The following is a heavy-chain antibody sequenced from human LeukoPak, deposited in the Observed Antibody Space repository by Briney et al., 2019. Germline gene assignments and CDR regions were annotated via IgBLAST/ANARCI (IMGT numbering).Heavy chain of an antibody. CDR1: GFTFSNYW. CDR2: TSVDEGLK. V-gene: IGHV3-30*03. Sequence: PGGSLRLSCAASGFTFSNYWMTWVRQAPGKGLEWVAVTSVDEGLKFYGDSVKGRFTISRDNSKNTMYLQMNNLREEDTAVYYCTRDPILGAPDYFDYWGQGTLVTVSS. D-gene: IGHD1-26*01. J-gene: IGHJ4*02. CDR3: TRDPILGAPDYFDY.